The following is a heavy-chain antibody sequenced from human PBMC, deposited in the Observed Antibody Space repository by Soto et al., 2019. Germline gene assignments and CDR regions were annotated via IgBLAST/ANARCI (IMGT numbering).Heavy chain of an antibody. D-gene: IGHD4-17*01. CDR3: ARHYYGDRYYYYGMDV. CDR2: IYPGDSDT. CDR1: GYSFTSYW. Sequence: GESLKISCKGSGYSFTSYWIGWVRQMPGKGLEWMGIIYPGDSDTRYSPSFQGQVTISADKSISTAYLQWSSLKASDTAMYYCARHYYGDRYYYYGMDVWGQGTTVTVSS. V-gene: IGHV5-51*01. J-gene: IGHJ6*02.